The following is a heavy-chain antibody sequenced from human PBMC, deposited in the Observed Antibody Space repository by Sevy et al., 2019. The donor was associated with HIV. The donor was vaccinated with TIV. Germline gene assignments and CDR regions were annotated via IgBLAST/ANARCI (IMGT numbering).Heavy chain of an antibody. CDR1: GFTFSSYS. CDR3: ARDPRTDTAMDPYYFDY. J-gene: IGHJ4*02. CDR2: ISSSSSYI. Sequence: GGSLRLSCAASGFTFSSYSMIWVRQAPGNGLEWVSSISSSSSYIYYADSVKGRFTISRDNAKNSLYLQMNSLRAEDTAVYYCARDPRTDTAMDPYYFDYWGQRTLVTVSS. D-gene: IGHD5-18*01. V-gene: IGHV3-21*01.